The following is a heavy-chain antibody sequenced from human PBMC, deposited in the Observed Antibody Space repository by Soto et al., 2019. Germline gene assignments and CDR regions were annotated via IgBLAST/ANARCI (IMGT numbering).Heavy chain of an antibody. CDR1: GYSFTSYY. J-gene: IGHJ6*02. CDR2: INPSGGRT. Sequence: ASVKVSCKASGYSFTSYYMHWVRQAPGQGLEWMGTINPSGGRTNYAQKLQGRVTMTRDTSTSTVYMELSSLRSEDTAVYYCARQEMATIKYYYGMDVWGQ. CDR3: ARQEMATIKYYYGMDV. D-gene: IGHD5-12*01. V-gene: IGHV1-46*04.